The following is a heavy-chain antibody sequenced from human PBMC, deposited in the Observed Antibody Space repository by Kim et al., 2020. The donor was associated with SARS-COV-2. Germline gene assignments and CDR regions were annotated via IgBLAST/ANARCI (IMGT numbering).Heavy chain of an antibody. CDR2: IDHSGST. V-gene: IGHV4-34*01. CDR1: GGSFSGYY. J-gene: IGHJ6*02. Sequence: SETLSLTCAVFGGSFSGYYWSWIRQPPGKGLEWIGEIDHSGSTNYNPSLKSRVIISADTSKNQFSLKLSSVTAADTAVYYCARGLRGVATALITYFYYYNGMDVWGQGTTVTVSS. D-gene: IGHD5-18*01. CDR3: ARGLRGVATALITYFYYYNGMDV.